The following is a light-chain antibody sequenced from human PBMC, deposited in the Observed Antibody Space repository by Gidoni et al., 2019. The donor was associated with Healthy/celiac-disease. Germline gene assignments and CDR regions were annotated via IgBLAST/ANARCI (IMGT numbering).Light chain of an antibody. CDR1: SSDVGGYNY. J-gene: IGLJ3*02. CDR2: DVS. V-gene: IGLV2-14*03. CDR3: SSYTSSSTLWV. Sequence: QSITISCTGTSSDVGGYNYVSWYQQHPGKAPKLLLYDVSDRRSGVSNRFSGSKSGNTASLTISGLQAEDEADYYCSSYTSSSTLWVFGGGTKLTVL.